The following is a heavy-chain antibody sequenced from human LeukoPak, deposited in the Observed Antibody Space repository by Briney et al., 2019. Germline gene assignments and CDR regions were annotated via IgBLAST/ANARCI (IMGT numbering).Heavy chain of an antibody. CDR2: IYYSGST. V-gene: IGHV4-59*01. CDR1: GGSISSYY. J-gene: IGHJ4*02. Sequence: PSETLSLTCTVPGGSISSYYWSWIRQPPGKGLEWIGYIYYSGSTNYNPSLKSRVTISVDTSKNQFSLKLSSVTAADTAVYYCARVASEGVDYWGQGTLVTVSS. CDR3: ARVASEGVDY. D-gene: IGHD3-3*01.